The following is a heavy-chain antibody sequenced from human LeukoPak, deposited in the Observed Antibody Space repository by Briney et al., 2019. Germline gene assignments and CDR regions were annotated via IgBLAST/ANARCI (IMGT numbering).Heavy chain of an antibody. CDR1: GFTFGDYA. Sequence: GRSLRLSCAASGFTFGDYAMHWVRQAHGKGVEWVSGISWISGSIGYADSVKGRFTISRDNAKNSLYLQMNSLRAEDTALYYCAKGATYYYGSGSYEAYFQHWGQGTLVTVSS. J-gene: IGHJ1*01. D-gene: IGHD3-10*01. CDR3: AKGATYYYGSGSYEAYFQH. CDR2: ISWISGSI. V-gene: IGHV3-9*01.